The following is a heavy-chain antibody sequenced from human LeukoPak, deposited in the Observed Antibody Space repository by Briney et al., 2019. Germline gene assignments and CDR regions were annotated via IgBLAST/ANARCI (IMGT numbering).Heavy chain of an antibody. CDR2: ISTSGTI. CDR1: AFSLNTYS. V-gene: IGHV3-48*01. Sequence: GGSLRLSCAASAFSLNTYSMNWVRQTPGKGLERLSHISTSGTIHYADSVKGRFSISRDNGRNSVSLQMNRLRVGDTGVYFCATAPRGASDYIDVWGRGTTVSVSS. D-gene: IGHD1-26*01. J-gene: IGHJ6*03. CDR3: ATAPRGASDYIDV.